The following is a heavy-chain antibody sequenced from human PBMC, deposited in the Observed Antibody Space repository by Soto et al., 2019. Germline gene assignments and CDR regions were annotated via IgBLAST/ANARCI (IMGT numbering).Heavy chain of an antibody. CDR1: GGSVSSGDYY. CDR3: ARIPVDTAMIYWLDP. CDR2: IYYLGNT. D-gene: IGHD5-18*01. Sequence: QVQLQESGPGLVKPSETLSLTCTVSGGSVSSGDYYWSWIRQPPGKGLEWIGNIYYLGNTNYNPSLKSRVTVSLDTSKNLFSLRLTSVTAADTAVYSCARIPVDTAMIYWLDPWGQGTLVTVSS. J-gene: IGHJ5*02. V-gene: IGHV4-61*08.